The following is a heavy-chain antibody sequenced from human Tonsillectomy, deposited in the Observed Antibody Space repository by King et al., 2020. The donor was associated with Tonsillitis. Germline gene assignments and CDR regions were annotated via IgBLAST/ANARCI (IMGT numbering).Heavy chain of an antibody. CDR1: GFTFDDYA. CDR3: VKSIDSSSWGVPQTAFDY. CDR2: IIWNSGLI. V-gene: IGHV3-9*01. Sequence: VQLVESGGGLVQPGRSLRLSCAASGFTFDDYAMHWVRQGPGKGLEGVSIIIWNSGLIDHGDSWNGRFTCSRDNAKNHLYLQMNSLRAEDTALYYCVKSIDSSSWGVPQTAFDYWGQGTQVFVSS. D-gene: IGHD6-6*01. J-gene: IGHJ4*02.